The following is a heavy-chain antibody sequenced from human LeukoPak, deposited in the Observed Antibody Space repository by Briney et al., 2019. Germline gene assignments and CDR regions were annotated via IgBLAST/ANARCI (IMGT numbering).Heavy chain of an antibody. CDR2: IYYNGST. Sequence: PSETLSLTCTASGGSISSYYWSWIRQPPGKGLEWIGYIYYNGSTNYNPSLKSRVTISVDTSKNQFSLKLSSVTAADTALYYCARIDTVVLPSTMFDYWGQGTLVTVSS. CDR3: ARIDTVVLPSTMFDY. J-gene: IGHJ4*02. D-gene: IGHD2-2*01. V-gene: IGHV4-59*08. CDR1: GGSISSYY.